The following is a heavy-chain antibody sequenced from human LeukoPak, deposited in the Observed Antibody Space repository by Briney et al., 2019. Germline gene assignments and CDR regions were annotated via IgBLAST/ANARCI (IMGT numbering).Heavy chain of an antibody. J-gene: IGHJ3*02. D-gene: IGHD6-6*01. CDR1: GFTFSRYA. Sequence: GGSLRLSCAASGFTFSRYAMSWVRQAPGKGLEWVSAISGSGGSTYYADSVKGRFTISRDNSKNTLYLQMNSLRAEDSAVYYCAKIREYSSSLGAFDIWGQGTMVTVSS. CDR3: AKIREYSSSLGAFDI. V-gene: IGHV3-23*01. CDR2: ISGSGGST.